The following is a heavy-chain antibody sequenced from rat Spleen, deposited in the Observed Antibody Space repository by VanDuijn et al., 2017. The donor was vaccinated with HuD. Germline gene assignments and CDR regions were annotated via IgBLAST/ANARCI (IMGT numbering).Heavy chain of an antibody. Sequence: QVHLKESGPGLVQPSQTLSLTCTVSGFSLTSYHVSWVRQPPGKGLEWIAAISSGGSTYYNSALKSRLSISRDTSKSQVFLKMNSLQTEDTAMYFCARSHTMGISFDYWGQGVMVTVSS. CDR2: ISSGGST. D-gene: IGHD1-7*01. J-gene: IGHJ2*01. V-gene: IGHV2S12*01. CDR3: ARSHTMGISFDY. CDR1: GFSLTSYH.